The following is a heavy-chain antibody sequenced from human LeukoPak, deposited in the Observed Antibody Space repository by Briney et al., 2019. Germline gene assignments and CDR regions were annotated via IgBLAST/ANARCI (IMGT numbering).Heavy chain of an antibody. CDR3: AKLIPEPFDY. CDR1: GFTFSSYG. D-gene: IGHD1-14*01. Sequence: GGSLRPSGAASGFTFSSYGRHWVGQAPGKGLEGVAVISYDGSNKYYADSVKGRFTISRGNSKNTLYLQMNSLRAEDTAVYYCAKLIPEPFDYWGQGTLVTVSS. CDR2: ISYDGSNK. V-gene: IGHV3-30*18. J-gene: IGHJ4*02.